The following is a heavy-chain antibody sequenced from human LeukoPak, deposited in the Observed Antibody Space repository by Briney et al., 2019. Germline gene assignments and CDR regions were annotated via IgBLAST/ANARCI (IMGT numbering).Heavy chain of an antibody. Sequence: PSETLSLTCTVSGDSISSYYWSWIRHPPGQGLELLWYIYNSGSTNYNPSLKSRVTISVDTYKNQFSMKLSSVTAADTAVYYCARCTSCSEVGTFDYWGQGTLVTVSS. J-gene: IGHJ4*02. CDR2: IYNSGST. CDR1: GDSISSYY. D-gene: IGHD2-2*01. V-gene: IGHV4-59*01. CDR3: ARCTSCSEVGTFDY.